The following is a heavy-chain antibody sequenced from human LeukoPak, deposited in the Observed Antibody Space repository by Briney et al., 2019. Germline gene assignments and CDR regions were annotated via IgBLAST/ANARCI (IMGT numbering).Heavy chain of an antibody. J-gene: IGHJ4*02. Sequence: PGGSLRLSCAASGFTFSSYGMSWVRQAPGKGLGWGSTLSRGGGSTYYADSVKGRFTISRDSSKNTLFLQMNSLRAEDTAVYYCAKRGYNSDSPVHYFDYWGQGTLVTVSS. CDR2: LSRGGGST. CDR3: AKRGYNSDSPVHYFDY. D-gene: IGHD6-19*01. V-gene: IGHV3-23*01. CDR1: GFTFSSYG.